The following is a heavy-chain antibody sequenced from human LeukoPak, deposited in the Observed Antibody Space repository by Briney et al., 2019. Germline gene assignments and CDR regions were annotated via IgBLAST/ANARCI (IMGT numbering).Heavy chain of an antibody. CDR3: ARSRTTYYYDSSGETP. V-gene: IGHV3-11*01. J-gene: IGHJ5*02. D-gene: IGHD3-22*01. Sequence: GGSLRLSCAASGFTFSDYYMSWIRQAPGKGLEWVSYISSSGSTIYYADSVKGRFTISRDSAKNSLYLQMYSLRAEDTAVYYCARSRTTYYYDSSGETPWGQGTLVTVSS. CDR2: ISSSGSTI. CDR1: GFTFSDYY.